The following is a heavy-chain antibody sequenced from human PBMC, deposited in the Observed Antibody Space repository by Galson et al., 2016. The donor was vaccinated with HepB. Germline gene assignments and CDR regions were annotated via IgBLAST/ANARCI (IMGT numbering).Heavy chain of an antibody. CDR2: VSYDGSNK. D-gene: IGHD3-22*01. Sequence: CAASGFTFSSYGMHWVRQAPGKGLEWVAVVSYDGSNKYYADSVKGRFTISRDNSKNTLYLQMNSLKIEDTGVYYCATGLNSYDSSDFDAWGQGTLVTVSS. CDR3: ATGLNSYDSSDFDA. J-gene: IGHJ4*02. CDR1: GFTFSSYG. V-gene: IGHV3-30*03.